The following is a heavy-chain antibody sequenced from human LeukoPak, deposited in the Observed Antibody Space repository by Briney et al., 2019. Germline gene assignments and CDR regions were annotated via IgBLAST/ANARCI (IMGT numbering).Heavy chain of an antibody. Sequence: ASVKVSCKASGYTFISYDISWVRQATGQGLEWMGWMNPNSGNTGYAQKFQGRVTMTRNTSISTAYMELSSLRSEDTAVYYCARRGATSPPNIYCGGDCYTRNWFDPWGQGTQVTVSS. D-gene: IGHD2-21*01. CDR3: ARRGATSPPNIYCGGDCYTRNWFDP. CDR1: GYTFISYD. V-gene: IGHV1-8*01. CDR2: MNPNSGNT. J-gene: IGHJ5*02.